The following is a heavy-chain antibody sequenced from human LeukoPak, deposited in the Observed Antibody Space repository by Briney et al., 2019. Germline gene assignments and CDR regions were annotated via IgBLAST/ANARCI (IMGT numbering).Heavy chain of an antibody. CDR3: ARERRDGYGIQR. V-gene: IGHV4-39*07. CDR2: IYYSGST. J-gene: IGHJ1*01. Sequence: SETLSLTCTVSGGSITSSSYYWGWIRQPPGKGLEWIGSIYYSGSTYYNPSLKSRDTIAVDTSKNQFSLKLSSVTAADTAVYYCARERRDGYGIQRWGQGTLVTVSS. D-gene: IGHD5-24*01. CDR1: GGSITSSSYY.